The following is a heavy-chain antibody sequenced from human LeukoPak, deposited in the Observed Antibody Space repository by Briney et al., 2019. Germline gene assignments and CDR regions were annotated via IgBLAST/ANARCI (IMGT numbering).Heavy chain of an antibody. D-gene: IGHD1-26*01. V-gene: IGHV3-23*01. J-gene: IGHJ4*02. CDR3: AKDGVGRGSYFH. CDR1: GFTFSSYA. Sequence: GGSLRLSCAASGFTFSSYAMSWVRQAPGKGLEWVSAISGSGGSTYYADSVKGRFTISRDNSKNTLYLQMNSLRAEDTAGYYCAKDGVGRGSYFHWGQGTLVTVSS. CDR2: ISGSGGST.